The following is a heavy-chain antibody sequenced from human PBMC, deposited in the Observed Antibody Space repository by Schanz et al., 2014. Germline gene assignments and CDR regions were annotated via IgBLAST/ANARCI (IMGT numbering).Heavy chain of an antibody. V-gene: IGHV1-69*02. J-gene: IGHJ4*02. D-gene: IGHD6-13*01. Sequence: QLQLVQSGAEVKKPGSSVKVSCKTSGYTFTEYTMYWLRQAPGQGLEWMGRIIPILGIANYAQKFQGRVTITADKSTFTAYMDVSSLRSEDTAVYYCASSGAGYSSSWDFDYWGQGTLVTVSS. CDR3: ASSGAGYSSSWDFDY. CDR2: IIPILGIA. CDR1: GYTFTEYT.